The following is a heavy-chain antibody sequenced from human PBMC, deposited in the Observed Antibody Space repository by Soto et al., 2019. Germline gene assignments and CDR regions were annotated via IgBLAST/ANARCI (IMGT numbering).Heavy chain of an antibody. CDR2: INPATGAA. CDR1: GYPVTAYY. V-gene: IGHV1-2*02. Sequence: QLHLVQSGAVVKKPGASVTVSCSASGYPVTAYYMHWVRQAPGRGLEWMGGINPATGAAKYTQTFQGRSTMTRDTTTNTVFMELSGLTSEDTAFFYCARGGVVGVAGSAAFDMWCQGTLVTVSS. D-gene: IGHD3-3*01. CDR3: ARGGVVGVAGSAAFDM. J-gene: IGHJ3*02.